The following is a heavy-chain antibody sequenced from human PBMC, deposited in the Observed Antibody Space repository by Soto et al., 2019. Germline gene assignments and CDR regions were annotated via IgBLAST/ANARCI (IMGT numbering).Heavy chain of an antibody. CDR3: ARAYSGYVDYYYGLDV. CDR2: INAGNGNT. CDR1: GYTFTSYA. V-gene: IGHV1-3*01. D-gene: IGHD5-12*01. Sequence: ASVKVSCKASGYTFTSYAMHWVRQAPGQRLDWMGWINAGNGNTKYSQKFQGRVTITRDTSASTAYMELSSLRSEDTAVYYCARAYSGYVDYYYGLDVWGQGTTVTVSS. J-gene: IGHJ6*02.